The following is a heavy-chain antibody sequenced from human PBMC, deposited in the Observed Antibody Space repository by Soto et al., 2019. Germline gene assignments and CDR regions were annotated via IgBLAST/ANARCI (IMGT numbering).Heavy chain of an antibody. CDR2: ISYDGSNK. J-gene: IGHJ6*02. V-gene: IGHV3-30*18. CDR1: GFTFSSYG. CDR3: AKDFPSGRGGMDV. Sequence: QVQLVESGGGVVQPGRSLRLSCAASGFTFSSYGMHWVRQAPGKGLEWVAVISYDGSNKYYADSVKGRFTISRDNSKNTLYLQMNSLRAEDTAVYYCAKDFPSGRGGMDVWGQGTTVTVSS. D-gene: IGHD3-10*01.